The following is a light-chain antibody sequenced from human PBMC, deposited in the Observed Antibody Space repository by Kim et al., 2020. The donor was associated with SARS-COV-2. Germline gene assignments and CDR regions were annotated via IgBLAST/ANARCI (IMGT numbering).Light chain of an antibody. Sequence: GQSGTSTCSGSISNIGSNVVNWYQQLPGTAPKLLMYSNDYRPSGVPDRVSGSKSGTSASLAISGLQSEDEADYYCAAWDDSLKGSVFGGGTHLTVL. CDR3: AAWDDSLKGSV. CDR1: ISNIGSNV. V-gene: IGLV1-44*01. J-gene: IGLJ3*02. CDR2: SND.